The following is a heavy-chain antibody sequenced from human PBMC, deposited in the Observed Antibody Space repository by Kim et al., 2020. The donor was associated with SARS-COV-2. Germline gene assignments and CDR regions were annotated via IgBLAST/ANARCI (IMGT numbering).Heavy chain of an antibody. CDR3: ARGFHSGSYYSYYYYMDV. Sequence: KSRVTISVDTSKNQFSLKLSSVTAADTAVYYCARGFHSGSYYSYYYYMDVWGKGTTVTVSS. J-gene: IGHJ6*03. V-gene: IGHV4-34*01. D-gene: IGHD1-26*01.